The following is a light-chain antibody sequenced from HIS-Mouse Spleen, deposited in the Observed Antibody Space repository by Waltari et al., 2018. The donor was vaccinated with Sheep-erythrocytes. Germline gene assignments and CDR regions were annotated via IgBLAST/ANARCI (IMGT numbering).Light chain of an antibody. CDR3: GTWDSSLSAVV. CDR1: SSNIGNTY. Sequence: QSVLTQPPSVSAAPGQKVTISCSGSSSNIGNTYLSWYQQLPGTAPKLLIYVNNKRAAGIPDRFSGSKSGTSATLGITGLQTGDEADYYCGTWDSSLSAVVFGGGTKLTVL. V-gene: IGLV1-51*01. CDR2: VNN. J-gene: IGLJ2*01.